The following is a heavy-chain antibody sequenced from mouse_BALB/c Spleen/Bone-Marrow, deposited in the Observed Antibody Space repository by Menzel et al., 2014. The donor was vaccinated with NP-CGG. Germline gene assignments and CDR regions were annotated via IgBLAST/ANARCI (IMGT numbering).Heavy chain of an antibody. CDR3: TRDGSPFAY. CDR1: GYTFTSYW. J-gene: IGHJ3*01. Sequence: QVQLQQSGAELVRPGASVKLSCKASGYTFTSYWINWVKQRPGQGLGWIGNIYPSDSYTNYNQKFKDKATLTVDKSSSTAYMQLSSPTSEDSAVYYCTRDGSPFAYWGQGTLVTVPA. V-gene: IGHV1-69*02. D-gene: IGHD2-3*01. CDR2: IYPSDSYT.